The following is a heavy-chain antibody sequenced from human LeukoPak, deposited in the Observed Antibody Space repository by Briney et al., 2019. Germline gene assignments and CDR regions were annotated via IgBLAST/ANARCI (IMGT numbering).Heavy chain of an antibody. CDR2: ISGSGGST. Sequence: GGSLRLSCAASGFTFSSYAMSWVRQAPGKGLEWVSAISGSGGSTYYADSVKGRFTISRDNSKNTLYLQMNSLRAEDTAVYYCAKKRYSSSWYSIDFDYWGQGTLVTVSS. D-gene: IGHD6-13*01. V-gene: IGHV3-23*01. J-gene: IGHJ4*02. CDR1: GFTFSSYA. CDR3: AKKRYSSSWYSIDFDY.